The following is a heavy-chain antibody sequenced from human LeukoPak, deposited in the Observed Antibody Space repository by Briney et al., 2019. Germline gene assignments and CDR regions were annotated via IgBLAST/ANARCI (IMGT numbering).Heavy chain of an antibody. Sequence: PSETLSLTCTVSGGSINNYYWSWVRQPPGKGLEWIGNIYHSGSPSYNPSLKSRVTISIDTSKIQFSLRLSSVTAADTAVYYCARENDRYGRIDYWGQGTQVTVSS. CDR3: ARENDRYGRIDY. J-gene: IGHJ4*02. CDR1: GGSINNYY. CDR2: IYHSGSP. D-gene: IGHD5-18*01. V-gene: IGHV4-4*08.